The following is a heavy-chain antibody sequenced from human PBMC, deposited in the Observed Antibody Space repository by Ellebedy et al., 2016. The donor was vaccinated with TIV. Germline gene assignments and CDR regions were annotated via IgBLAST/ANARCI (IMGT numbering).Heavy chain of an antibody. CDR3: VRIVAAAADY. D-gene: IGHD6-13*01. CDR1: GYNFTIYW. V-gene: IGHV5-51*01. Sequence: GESLKISCKGSGYNFTIYWIAWVRQMPGKGLEWMGIIYPADSDTTYNPSFQGQVTISPDKSISTAYLQWSSLEASDTAMYYCVRIVAAAADYWGQGTLVTVSS. J-gene: IGHJ4*02. CDR2: IYPADSDT.